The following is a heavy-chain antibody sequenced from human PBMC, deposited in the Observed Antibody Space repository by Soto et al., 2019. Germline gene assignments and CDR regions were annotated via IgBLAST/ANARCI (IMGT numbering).Heavy chain of an antibody. D-gene: IGHD3-10*01. V-gene: IGHV5-51*01. CDR1: GYSFTSYW. CDR2: IYPGDSDT. CDR3: ARHVSGSGSYYLSPFDY. Sequence: PGESLKISCKGSGYSFTSYWIGWVRQMPGKGLEWMGIIYPGDSDTRYSPSFQGQVTISADKSISTAYLQWSSLKASDTAMYYCARHVSGSGSYYLSPFDYWGQGTLVTVSS. J-gene: IGHJ4*02.